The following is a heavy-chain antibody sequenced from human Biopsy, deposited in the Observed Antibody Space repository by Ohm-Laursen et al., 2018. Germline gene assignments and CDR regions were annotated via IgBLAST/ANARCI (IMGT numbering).Heavy chain of an antibody. V-gene: IGHV1-18*01. D-gene: IGHD5-24*01. CDR1: GDTFTTSA. CDR2: INTYNGNT. J-gene: IGHJ4*02. CDR3: ARERGGYKRTDY. Sequence: VASVKVSCKASGDTFTTSAISWVRQAPGQGLEWMGWINTYNGNTNYAQNLQGRVTMTTDTSTSTAYMELRSLRSDDTAVYYCARERGGYKRTDYWGQGTLVIVSS.